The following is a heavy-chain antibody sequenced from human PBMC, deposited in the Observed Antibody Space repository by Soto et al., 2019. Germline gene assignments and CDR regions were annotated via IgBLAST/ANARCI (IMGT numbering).Heavy chain of an antibody. CDR1: GGSISGYY. V-gene: IGHV4-59*01. Sequence: KTSETLSLTCTVSGGSISGYYWSWIRQPPGKGLEWIGNVYYSGGAKYNPSVKRRVSISVDTSKNQFPLNLSSVTAADTAVYYCTRDGDGRMTTNPYYYYGMDVWGPGITVTVSS. CDR3: TRDGDGRMTTNPYYYYGMDV. D-gene: IGHD2-21*02. CDR2: VYYSGGA. J-gene: IGHJ6*02.